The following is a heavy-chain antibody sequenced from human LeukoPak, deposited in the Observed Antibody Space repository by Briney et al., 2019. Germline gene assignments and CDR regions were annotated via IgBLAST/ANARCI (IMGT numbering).Heavy chain of an antibody. CDR3: ARDLWKATVTTFLYY. D-gene: IGHD4-17*01. Sequence: PGGSLRLSCAASGFTFSSYAMPWVRQAPGKGLEYVSAISSNGGSTYYANSVKGRFTISRDNSKNTLYLQMGSLRAEDMAVYYCARDLWKATVTTFLYYWGQGTLVTVSS. CDR1: GFTFSSYA. CDR2: ISSNGGST. J-gene: IGHJ4*02. V-gene: IGHV3-64*01.